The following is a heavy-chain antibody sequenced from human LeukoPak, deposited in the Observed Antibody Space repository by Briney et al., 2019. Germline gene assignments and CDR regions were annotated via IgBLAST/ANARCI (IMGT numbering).Heavy chain of an antibody. D-gene: IGHD2-2*01. V-gene: IGHV1-8*01. CDR1: GYTFTSYD. Sequence: ASVKVSCKASGYTFTSYDITWVRQATGQGLEWMGWMNPNSGNTGYAQKFQSRVTMSKNTSISTAYMEMSSLRSEDTAVYYCARGRDIVVVPAATHYMDVWGKGTTVTVSS. CDR2: MNPNSGNT. J-gene: IGHJ6*03. CDR3: ARGRDIVVVPAATHYMDV.